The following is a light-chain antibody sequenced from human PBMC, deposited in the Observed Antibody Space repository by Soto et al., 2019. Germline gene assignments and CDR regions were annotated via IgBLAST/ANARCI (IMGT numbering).Light chain of an antibody. J-gene: IGKJ1*01. Sequence: EIVLTQSPATLSLSPGERATLSCRASQSVSSYLAWYQQKPGQAPRLLIYDASNRATGIPARFSGSASGTSFTLTISSLEPEIFAVYYCQQRSNWPTFGQGTKVEIK. CDR1: QSVSSY. CDR3: QQRSNWPT. CDR2: DAS. V-gene: IGKV3-11*01.